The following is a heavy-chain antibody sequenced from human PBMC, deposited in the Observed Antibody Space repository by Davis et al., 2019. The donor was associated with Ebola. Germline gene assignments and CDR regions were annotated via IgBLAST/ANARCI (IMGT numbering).Heavy chain of an antibody. Sequence: ASVKVSCKASGYIFTTYAMHWVRQAPGQRLEWMGWVHGGNENTKYSQRFQGRVTITTDTSASTAYLDLSSLRSDDTAVFYCARATFGYNSGWYADYWGQGTLVTVSS. J-gene: IGHJ4*02. V-gene: IGHV1-3*01. CDR2: VHGGNENT. CDR1: GYIFTTYA. CDR3: ARATFGYNSGWYADY. D-gene: IGHD6-19*01.